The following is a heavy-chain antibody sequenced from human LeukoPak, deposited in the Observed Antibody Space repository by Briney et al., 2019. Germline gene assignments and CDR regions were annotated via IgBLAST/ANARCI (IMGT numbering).Heavy chain of an antibody. J-gene: IGHJ4*02. CDR3: ARGPYDSSGYIRY. CDR1: GFTFSSYS. Sequence: GGSLRLSCAASGFTFSSYSINWVRQAPGKGLEWVSSISSSSSYIYYADSVKGRFTISRDNAKNSLYLQMNSLRAEDTAVYYCARGPYDSSGYIRYWGQGTLVTVSS. V-gene: IGHV3-21*01. CDR2: ISSSSSYI. D-gene: IGHD3-22*01.